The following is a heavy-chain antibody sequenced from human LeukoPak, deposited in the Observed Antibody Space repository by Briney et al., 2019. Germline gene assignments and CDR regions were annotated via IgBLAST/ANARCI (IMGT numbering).Heavy chain of an antibody. CDR3: AKVGFGELWSYYYYYYMDV. V-gene: IGHV3-21*01. J-gene: IGHJ6*03. CDR2: ISSSSSYI. CDR1: GFTFSSYS. Sequence: PGGSLRLSCAASGFTFSSYSMNWVRQAPGKGLEWVSSISSSSSYIYYADSVKGRFTISRDNSKNTLYLQMNSLRAEDTAVYYCAKVGFGELWSYYYYYYMDVWGKGTTVTISS. D-gene: IGHD3-10*01.